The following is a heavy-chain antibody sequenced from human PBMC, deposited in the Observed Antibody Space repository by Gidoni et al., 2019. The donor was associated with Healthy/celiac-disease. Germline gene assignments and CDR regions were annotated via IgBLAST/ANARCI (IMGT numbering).Heavy chain of an antibody. J-gene: IGHJ5*02. V-gene: IGHV1-69*01. D-gene: IGHD2-2*01. Sequence: QVQLVQSGAEVKKPGSSVKVSCKASGGTFSSYAISWVRQAPGQGLEWMGGIIPIFGTANYAQKFQGRVTITADESTSTAYMELSSLRSEDTAVYYCARVPLCSSTSCYGATEAEVWFDPWGQGTLVTVSS. CDR1: GGTFSSYA. CDR2: IIPIFGTA. CDR3: ARVPLCSSTSCYGATEAEVWFDP.